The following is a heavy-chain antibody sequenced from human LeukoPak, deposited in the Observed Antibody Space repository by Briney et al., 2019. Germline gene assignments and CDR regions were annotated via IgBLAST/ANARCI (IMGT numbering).Heavy chain of an antibody. D-gene: IGHD5-18*01. CDR1: GITFSNYA. V-gene: IGHV3-23*01. CDR2: ISGNAHKI. J-gene: IGHJ4*02. CDR3: AGRVTGYSSGYVY. Sequence: GGSLRLSCVASGITFSNYAVSWVRQAPEKGLDWVSVISGNAHKIRYADSVKGRFTISGDNSENIVYLQMNNLRAEDTAVYYCAGRVTGYSSGYVYWGQGTLVTVSS.